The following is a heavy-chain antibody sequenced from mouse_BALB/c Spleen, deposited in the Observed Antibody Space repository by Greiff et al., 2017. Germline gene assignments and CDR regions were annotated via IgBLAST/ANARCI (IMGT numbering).Heavy chain of an antibody. CDR1: GFTFSSYA. D-gene: IGHD2-2*01. CDR3: ARGQDGYDVGPYYAMDY. J-gene: IGHJ4*01. CDR2: ISSGGST. V-gene: IGHV5-6-5*01. Sequence: EVKLVESGGGLVKPGGSLKLSCAASGFTFSSYAMSWVRQTPEKRLEWVASISSGGSTYYPDSVKGRFTISRDNARNILYLQMSSLRSEDTAMYYCARGQDGYDVGPYYAMDYWGQGTSVTVSS.